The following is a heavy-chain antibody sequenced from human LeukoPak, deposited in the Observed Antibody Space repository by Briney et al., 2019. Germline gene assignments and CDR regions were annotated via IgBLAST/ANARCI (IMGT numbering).Heavy chain of an antibody. J-gene: IGHJ4*02. V-gene: IGHV3-23*01. CDR2: ISGSGGST. Sequence: SGGSLRLSCAASGFTFSNYSMNWVRQAAGRGLEWVSAISGSGGSTYYADSVKGRFTISRDNSKHTLYLQMNSLRAEDTAVYYCATDLAGSGSYSFDYWGQGTLVTVSS. CDR1: GFTFSNYS. D-gene: IGHD1-26*01. CDR3: ATDLAGSGSYSFDY.